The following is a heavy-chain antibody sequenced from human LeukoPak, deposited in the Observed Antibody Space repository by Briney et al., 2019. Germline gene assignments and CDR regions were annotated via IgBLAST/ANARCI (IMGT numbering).Heavy chain of an antibody. V-gene: IGHV3-74*01. CDR1: GFTFSSSW. CDR2: ITRDGSST. Sequence: GGSLRLSCAASGFTFSSSWMHWVRQARGKGLVLVSRITRDGSSTTYADSVKGRCTTSRDNAKNTLYMQMDSLRDDDTAVYYCARDPGYESWSPFWGGMDVWGNGPTVIVSS. D-gene: IGHD3-16*01. J-gene: IGHJ6*04. CDR3: ARDPGYESWSPFWGGMDV.